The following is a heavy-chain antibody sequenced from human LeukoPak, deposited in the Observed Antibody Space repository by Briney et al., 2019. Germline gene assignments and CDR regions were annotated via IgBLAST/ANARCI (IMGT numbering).Heavy chain of an antibody. Sequence: SGGSLRLSCAASGFTFSSYSMNWVRQAPGKGLEWVSSISSSSSYIYYEDSVKGRFTISRDNAKNSLYLQMNSLRAEDTAVYYCARTIGYSGYDQRDYWGQGTLVTVSS. D-gene: IGHD5-12*01. J-gene: IGHJ4*02. V-gene: IGHV3-21*01. CDR2: ISSSSSYI. CDR1: GFTFSSYS. CDR3: ARTIGYSGYDQRDY.